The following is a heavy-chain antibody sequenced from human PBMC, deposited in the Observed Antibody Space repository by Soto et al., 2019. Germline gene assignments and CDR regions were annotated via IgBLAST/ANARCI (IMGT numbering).Heavy chain of an antibody. CDR2: IKPDGSEQ. Sequence: ELQLVESGGGLVQPGGSLRLSCVASGFTFSGCWMTWVRQAPGKGLEWVASIKPDGSEQQYVDWVKSRFTICGDNAENSVYLQMTSLRAEDTAVYYCARSVLPPSSLFDFWGQGTLVTVSS. D-gene: IGHD3-10*01. CDR3: ARSVLPPSSLFDF. CDR1: GFTFSGCW. J-gene: IGHJ4*02. V-gene: IGHV3-7*01.